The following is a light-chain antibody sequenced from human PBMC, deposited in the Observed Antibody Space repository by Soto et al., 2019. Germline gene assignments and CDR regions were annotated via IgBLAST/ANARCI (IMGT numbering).Light chain of an antibody. Sequence: GRTKTPATVAVCPGERATLSCRASQSVSSNLAWYQQTPGQAPRLLIYGASTRATGIPARFSGSGSGTEFTLTCSSRLSADLAVYSCRSYHKGPWKCGQGT. J-gene: IGKJ1*01. V-gene: IGKV3-15*01. CDR1: QSVSSN. CDR3: RSYHKGPWK. CDR2: GAS.